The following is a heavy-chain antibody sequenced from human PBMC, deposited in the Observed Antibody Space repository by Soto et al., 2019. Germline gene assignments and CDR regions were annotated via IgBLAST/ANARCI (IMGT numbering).Heavy chain of an antibody. CDR3: ARDLGRIAVAGLYYGMDV. D-gene: IGHD6-19*01. CDR2: IYYSGST. V-gene: IGHV4-59*01. J-gene: IGHJ6*02. Sequence: SETLSLTCAVYGGSFSGYCWSWIRQPPGKGLEWIGYIYYSGSTNYNPSLKSRVTISVDTSKNQFSLKLSSVTAADTAVYYCARDLGRIAVAGLYYGMDVWGQGTTVTVSS. CDR1: GGSFSGYC.